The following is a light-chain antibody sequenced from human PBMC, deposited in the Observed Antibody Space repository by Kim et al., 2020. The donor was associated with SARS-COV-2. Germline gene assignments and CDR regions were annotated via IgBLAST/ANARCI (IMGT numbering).Light chain of an antibody. CDR2: GKN. V-gene: IGLV3-19*01. CDR1: SIRTNY. Sequence: GQTVRITGKGDSIRTNYASWYQQKARQAPVLVIYGKNNRPSGIPDRFAGSSSGSTASLTITGAQSEDEADYYCNSRDGSGNQYVFGTGTKVTVL. CDR3: NSRDGSGNQYV. J-gene: IGLJ1*01.